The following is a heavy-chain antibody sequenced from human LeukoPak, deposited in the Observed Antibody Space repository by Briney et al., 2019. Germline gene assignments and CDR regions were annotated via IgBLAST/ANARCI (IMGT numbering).Heavy chain of an antibody. Sequence: PSETLSLTCTVSGGSISNYYWSWIRQPPGKGLEWIGHIYYSGATKYNPSLKSRITISVDTSKNQFSLMLSSVTAADTAVYYCARFGITVVRGGKYYFDYCGQGTLVTVSS. J-gene: IGHJ4*02. CDR1: GGSISNYY. CDR2: IYYSGAT. V-gene: IGHV4-59*08. CDR3: ARFGITVVRGGKYYFDY. D-gene: IGHD3-10*01.